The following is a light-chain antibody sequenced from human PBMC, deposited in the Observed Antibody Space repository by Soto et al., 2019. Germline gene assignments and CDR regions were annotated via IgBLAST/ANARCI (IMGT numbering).Light chain of an antibody. CDR3: QQYNSYSQYT. CDR2: KAS. Sequence: DIQMTQSPSTLSASVGDRVTITCRASQMLSSWLAWHKQKPGKAPKLLIYKASSLESGVPSRFSGSGSGAEFTLTISSLQPDDFATYYCQQYNSYSQYTFGQGTKVDIK. J-gene: IGKJ2*01. V-gene: IGKV1-5*03. CDR1: QMLSSW.